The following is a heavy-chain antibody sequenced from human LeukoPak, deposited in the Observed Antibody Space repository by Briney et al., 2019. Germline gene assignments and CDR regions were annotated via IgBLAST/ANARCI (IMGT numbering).Heavy chain of an antibody. CDR1: GYTFTSYY. V-gene: IGHV1-46*01. CDR3: ARDLTDRGEYSSSPGPGD. Sequence: GASVKVSCKASGYTFTSYYMHWARQAPGQGLEWMGIINPSGGSTSYAQKFQGRVTMTRDTSTSTVYMELSSLRSEDTAVYYCARDLTDRGEYSSSPGPGDWGQGTLVTVSS. J-gene: IGHJ4*02. D-gene: IGHD6-6*01. CDR2: INPSGGST.